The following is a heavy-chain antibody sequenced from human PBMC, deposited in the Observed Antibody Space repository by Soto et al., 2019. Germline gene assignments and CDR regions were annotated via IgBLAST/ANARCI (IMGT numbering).Heavy chain of an antibody. Sequence: GGSLRLSCAASGFTFSSYAMHWVRQAPGKGLEWVAVISYDGSNKYYADSVKGRFTISRDNSKNTLYLQMNSLRAEDTAVYYCARAMVRGPTPPSPQAPFDYWGQGTLVTVSS. CDR3: ARAMVRGPTPPSPQAPFDY. D-gene: IGHD3-10*01. J-gene: IGHJ4*02. V-gene: IGHV3-30-3*01. CDR2: ISYDGSNK. CDR1: GFTFSSYA.